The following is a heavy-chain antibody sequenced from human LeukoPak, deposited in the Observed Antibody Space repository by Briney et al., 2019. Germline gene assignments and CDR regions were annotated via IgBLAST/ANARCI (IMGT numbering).Heavy chain of an antibody. Sequence: SETLSLTCTVSGGSISSYYWSWIRQPPGKGLEWIGYIYYSGSTNYNPSLKSRVTISVDTPKNQFSLKLSSVTAADTAVYYCARVWSTIAVAGLDPWGQGTLVTVSS. J-gene: IGHJ5*02. D-gene: IGHD6-19*01. CDR1: GGSISSYY. CDR2: IYYSGST. V-gene: IGHV4-59*01. CDR3: ARVWSTIAVAGLDP.